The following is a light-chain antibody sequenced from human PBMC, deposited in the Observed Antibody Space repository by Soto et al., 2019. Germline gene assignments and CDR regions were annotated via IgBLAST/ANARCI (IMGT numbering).Light chain of an antibody. CDR2: DVR. J-gene: IGLJ2*01. CDR1: SSDIGGYNY. Sequence: QSALTQPASVSGSPGQSITISCTGTSSDIGGYNYISWYQQLPGTAPKFIIYDVRNRPSGVSNRFSGSRSGNTASLTISGLHAEDEADYYCSSYTSISTVIFGGGTKLTVL. V-gene: IGLV2-14*01. CDR3: SSYTSISTVI.